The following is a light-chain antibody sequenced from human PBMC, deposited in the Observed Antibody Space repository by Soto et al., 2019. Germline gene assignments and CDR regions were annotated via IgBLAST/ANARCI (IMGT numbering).Light chain of an antibody. Sequence: QSVLTQPPSASGTAGQGVTISCSGGDSNIGSNSVYWYQHLPRMAPKLLIYYNNQRPSGVPDRFSGSRSGTSASLAIVGLRSEDEAVYYCAAWDASLRAGVFGNGTKLTVL. V-gene: IGLV1-47*02. CDR2: YNN. J-gene: IGLJ1*01. CDR3: AAWDASLRAGV. CDR1: DSNIGSNS.